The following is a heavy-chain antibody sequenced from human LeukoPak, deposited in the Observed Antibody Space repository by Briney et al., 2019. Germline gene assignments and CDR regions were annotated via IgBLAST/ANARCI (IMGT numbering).Heavy chain of an antibody. CDR2: IFSGGTI. CDR1: GFTISNYY. V-gene: IGHV3-66*01. J-gene: IGHJ4*02. Sequence: GGSLRLSCEASGFTISNYYMSWVRQAPGKGLEWVSVIFSGGTIYYADAVKGRFTISKDNSKNTLYLQMNSLRAEDTAVYYCAKDLDRYYDSSVEDYWGQGTLVTVSS. CDR3: AKDLDRYYDSSVEDY. D-gene: IGHD3-22*01.